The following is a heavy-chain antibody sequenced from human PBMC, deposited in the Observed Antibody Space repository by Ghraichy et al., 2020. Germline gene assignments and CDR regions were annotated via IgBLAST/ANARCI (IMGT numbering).Heavy chain of an antibody. Sequence: SETLSLTCTVSGYSISSGYYWGWIRQPPGKGLEWIGSIYHSGSTYYNPSLKSRVTISVDTSKNQFSLKLSSVTAADTAVYYCARAVYYYDSSGYYPAYQYYCDYWDQGNLVTVSS. V-gene: IGHV4-38-2*02. CDR1: GYSISSGYY. D-gene: IGHD3-22*01. CDR3: ARAVYYYDSSGYYPAYQYYCDY. J-gene: IGHJ4*02. CDR2: IYHSGST.